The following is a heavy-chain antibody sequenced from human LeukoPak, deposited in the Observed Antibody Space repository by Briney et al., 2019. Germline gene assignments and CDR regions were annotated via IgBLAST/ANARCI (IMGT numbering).Heavy chain of an antibody. CDR2: IYHSGST. J-gene: IGHJ4*02. CDR1: GGSISSSNW. Sequence: SETLSLNCAVSGGSISSSNWWSWVRQPPGKGLEWIGEIYHSGSTNYNPSLKSRVTISVDKSKNQFSLKLSSVTAADTAVYYCARSGGEPTLRGFDYWGQGTLVTVSS. D-gene: IGHD3-16*01. CDR3: ARSGGEPTLRGFDY. V-gene: IGHV4-4*02.